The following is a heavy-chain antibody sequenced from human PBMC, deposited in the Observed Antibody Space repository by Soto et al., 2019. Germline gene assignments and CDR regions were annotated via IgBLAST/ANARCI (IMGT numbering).Heavy chain of an antibody. CDR2: MNPNSGNT. CDR1: GYTFTSYD. CDR3: ARGXKRYFDWSHYYYYGMDV. Sequence: ASVKVSCKASGYTFTSYDINWVRQATGQGLEWMGWMNPNSGNTGYAQKFQGRVTMTRNTSISTAYMELSSLRSEDTAVYYCARGXKRYFDWSHYYYYGMDVWGQGTTVTVSS. J-gene: IGHJ6*02. V-gene: IGHV1-8*01. D-gene: IGHD3-9*01.